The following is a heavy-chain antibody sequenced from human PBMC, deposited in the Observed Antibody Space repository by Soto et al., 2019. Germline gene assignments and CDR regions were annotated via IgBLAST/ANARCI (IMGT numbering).Heavy chain of an antibody. D-gene: IGHD3-22*01. Sequence: SETLSLTCTVSGGSISSYYWSWIRQPPGKGLEWIGYIYYSGSTNYNPSLKSRVTISVDTSKNQFSLKLSSVTAADTAVYYCARGEVVITSYYYYGMDVWGQGTTVTVSS. V-gene: IGHV4-59*01. CDR1: GGSISSYY. J-gene: IGHJ6*02. CDR2: IYYSGST. CDR3: ARGEVVITSYYYYGMDV.